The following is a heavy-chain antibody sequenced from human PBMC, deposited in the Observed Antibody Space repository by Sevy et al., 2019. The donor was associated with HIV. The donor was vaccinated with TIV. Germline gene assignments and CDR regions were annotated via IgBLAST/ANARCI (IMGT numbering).Heavy chain of an antibody. J-gene: IGHJ3*02. V-gene: IGHV3-21*01. CDR3: ARYYVELGAAGNIMITFGGVNDAFDI. D-gene: IGHD3-16*01. CDR2: ISSSSSYI. Sequence: GGSLRLSCAASGFTFSSYSMNWVRQAPGKGLEWVSSISSSSSYIYYADSVKGRFTISRDNAKNSLYLQMNSRRAEDTAVYYCARYYVELGAAGNIMITFGGVNDAFDIWGQGTMVTVSS. CDR1: GFTFSSYS.